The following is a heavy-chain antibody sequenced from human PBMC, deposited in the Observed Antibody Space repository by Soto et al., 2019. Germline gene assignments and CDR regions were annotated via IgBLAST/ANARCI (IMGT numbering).Heavy chain of an antibody. Sequence: ASVKVSCKASGYTFTGYYMHWVRQAPGQGLEWMGWINPNSGGTNYAQKFQGRVTMTRDTSISTAYMELSRLRPDDTAVYYCARLIMITFGGVIDRDYWGQGTLVTVSS. J-gene: IGHJ4*02. CDR3: ARLIMITFGGVIDRDY. CDR1: GYTFTGYY. D-gene: IGHD3-16*02. CDR2: INPNSGGT. V-gene: IGHV1-2*02.